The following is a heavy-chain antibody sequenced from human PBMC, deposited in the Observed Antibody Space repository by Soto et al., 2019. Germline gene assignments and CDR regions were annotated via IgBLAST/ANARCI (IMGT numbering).Heavy chain of an antibody. D-gene: IGHD3-10*01. CDR2: IIPIFGPA. Sequence: QVQLVQSGAEVKKPGSSVKVSCKASGGTFSSYAISWVRQAPGQGLEWMGGIIPIFGPANYAQKFQGRVTLTADESTITAYMELSILRSEDTALYYCARGAYGSWSSPVFSYYYGMDLLGQGTTVTFSS. J-gene: IGHJ6*02. V-gene: IGHV1-69*01. CDR1: GGTFSSYA. CDR3: ARGAYGSWSSPVFSYYYGMDL.